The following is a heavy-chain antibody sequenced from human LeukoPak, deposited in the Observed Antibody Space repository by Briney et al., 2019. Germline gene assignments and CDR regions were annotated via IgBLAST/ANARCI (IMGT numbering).Heavy chain of an antibody. CDR3: AKDLTGGDSEDAFDI. J-gene: IGHJ3*02. CDR2: IYTGGNT. D-gene: IGHD2-21*02. CDR1: GFSVSNNY. Sequence: GGSLRLSCAASGFSVSNNYMSWVRQPPGKGLEWVSIIYTGGNTYYADSVKGRFTISRDSSQNTLYLQMNSLRAEDTAVYYCAKDLTGGDSEDAFDIWGQGTMVAVSS. V-gene: IGHV3-53*01.